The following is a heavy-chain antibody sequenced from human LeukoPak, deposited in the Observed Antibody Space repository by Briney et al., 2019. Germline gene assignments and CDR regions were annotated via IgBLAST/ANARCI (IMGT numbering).Heavy chain of an antibody. CDR3: ARHGLEYGDFRRGWIDP. CDR2: IFPGDSDI. V-gene: IGHV5-51*01. J-gene: IGHJ5*02. D-gene: IGHD2-21*02. Sequence: GESPKISCKGSGYRFTNYWIGWVRQVPGRGLEWMGIIFPGDSDIRYSPSFQGQVTISADRPISTAYLQWSSLKASDTAVYYCARHGLEYGDFRRGWIDPWGQGTLVTVSS. CDR1: GYRFTNYW.